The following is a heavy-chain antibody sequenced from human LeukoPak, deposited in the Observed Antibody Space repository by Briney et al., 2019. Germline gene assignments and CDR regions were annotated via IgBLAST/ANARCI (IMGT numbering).Heavy chain of an antibody. CDR1: GFTFSSYW. D-gene: IGHD2-2*01. V-gene: IGHV3-74*01. Sequence: GGSLRLSCAASGFTFSSYWMYWVRQAPGKGLVWVSRIDSDGSSTNYADSVKGRFTISRDNAKNTLHLQMNSLRAEDTAVYYCAKGPDIVVVPAAPFDYWGQGTLVTVSS. J-gene: IGHJ4*02. CDR3: AKGPDIVVVPAAPFDY. CDR2: IDSDGSST.